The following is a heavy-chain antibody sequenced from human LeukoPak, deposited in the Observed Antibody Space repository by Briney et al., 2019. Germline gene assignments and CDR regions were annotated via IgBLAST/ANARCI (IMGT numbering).Heavy chain of an antibody. V-gene: IGHV3-23*01. CDR3: ANASPAPGPYLPYCSSTSCSNY. CDR2: ISGSGGST. D-gene: IGHD2-2*01. J-gene: IGHJ4*02. CDR1: GFTFSSYA. Sequence: PGGSLRLSCAASGFTFSSYAMSWVRQAPGKGLEWVSAISGSGGSTYYADSVKGRFTISRDNSKNTLYLQMNSLRAEDTAVYYCANASPAPGPYLPYCSSTSCSNYWGQGTLVTVSS.